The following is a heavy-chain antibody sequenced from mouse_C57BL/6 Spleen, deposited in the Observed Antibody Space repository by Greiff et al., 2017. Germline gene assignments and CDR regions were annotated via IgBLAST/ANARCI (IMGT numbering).Heavy chain of an antibody. D-gene: IGHD4-1*01. Sequence: EVMLVESGGGLVQPGGSMKLSCAASGFTFSDAWMDWVRQSPEKGLEWVAEIRNKANNHATYYAESVKGRFTISRDDSKSSVYLQMNSLRAEDTGIYYCTRGWDSYYFDYWGQGTTLTVSS. J-gene: IGHJ2*01. CDR3: TRGWDSYYFDY. CDR1: GFTFSDAW. V-gene: IGHV6-6*01. CDR2: IRNKANNHAT.